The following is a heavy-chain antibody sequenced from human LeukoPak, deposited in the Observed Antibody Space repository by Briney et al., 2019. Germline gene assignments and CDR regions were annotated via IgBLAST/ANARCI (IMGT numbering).Heavy chain of an antibody. CDR2: IYYSGST. V-gene: IGHV4-31*03. CDR1: GGSISSGGYY. CDR3: ARAQVDYNNGPGSQGYYSYGMDV. D-gene: IGHD4-11*01. Sequence: SETLSLTCTVSGGSISSGGYYWSWIRQHPGKGLEWIGYIYYSGSTYYNPSLKSRVTISVDTSKNQFSLKLSSVTAADTAVYYCARAQVDYNNGPGSQGYYSYGMDVWGQGTTVTVSS. J-gene: IGHJ6*02.